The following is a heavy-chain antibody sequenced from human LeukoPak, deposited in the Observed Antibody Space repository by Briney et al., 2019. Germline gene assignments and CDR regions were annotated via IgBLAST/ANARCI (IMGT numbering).Heavy chain of an antibody. CDR3: ARASPSYGYYDFWSGYSPWFDP. J-gene: IGHJ5*02. CDR1: GVSISSYY. V-gene: IGHV4-59*01. D-gene: IGHD3-3*01. CDR2: IYYSGST. Sequence: PSETLSLTCTVSGVSISSYYWSWLRQPPGKGLEWIGYIYYSGSTNYNPSLKSRVTISVDTSKNQFSLKLSSVSAADTAVYYCARASPSYGYYDFWSGYSPWFDPWGQGTLVTVSS.